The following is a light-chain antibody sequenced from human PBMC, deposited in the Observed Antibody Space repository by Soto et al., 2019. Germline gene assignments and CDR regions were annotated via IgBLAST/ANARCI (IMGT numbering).Light chain of an antibody. Sequence: EIVFTQSPCTLSLSPGERATLSCRASQSISSYLAWYQQKPGQAPRLLIYDASNRATGIPDRFSGSGSGTDFTLTISRLEPEDFAVYYCQQSSNWPLTFGGGTKVDIK. CDR3: QQSSNWPLT. V-gene: IGKV3-11*01. J-gene: IGKJ4*01. CDR1: QSISSY. CDR2: DAS.